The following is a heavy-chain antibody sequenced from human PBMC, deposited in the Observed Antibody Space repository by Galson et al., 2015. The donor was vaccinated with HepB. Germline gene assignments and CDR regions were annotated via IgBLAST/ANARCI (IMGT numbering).Heavy chain of an antibody. CDR2: IYSGGST. D-gene: IGHD6-19*01. J-gene: IGHJ4*02. CDR1: GFTVSDKY. CDR3: AGTDKTVAGTFDY. Sequence: SLRLSCAASGFTVSDKYMNWVRQAPGKGLEWVSVIYSGGSTNYADSVKDRFTISRDNPKNTLYLQMNSLRAEDTAVYYCAGTDKTVAGTFDYWGQGTLVTVSS. V-gene: IGHV3-66*01.